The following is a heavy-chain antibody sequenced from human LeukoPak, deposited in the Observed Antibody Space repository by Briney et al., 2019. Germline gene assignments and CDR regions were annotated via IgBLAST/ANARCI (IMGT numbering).Heavy chain of an antibody. CDR1: GFPFTSHW. Sequence: GGSLRLSCAASGFPFTSHWLSWFRQSPGRGLEWVAHINTDGSEKNYMDSVKGRFTISRDNARNSQFLQMNSLRAEDTAVFYCARDKDWICRNGLCFTGYSEYWGRGTPVTVSS. CDR3: ARDKDWICRNGLCFTGYSEY. J-gene: IGHJ4*02. CDR2: INTDGSEK. V-gene: IGHV3-7*01. D-gene: IGHD2-8*01.